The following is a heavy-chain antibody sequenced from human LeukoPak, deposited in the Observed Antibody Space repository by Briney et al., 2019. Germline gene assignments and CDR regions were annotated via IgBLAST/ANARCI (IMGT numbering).Heavy chain of an antibody. D-gene: IGHD1-26*01. CDR2: IYYSGST. CDR3: ARDSEGASYYEG. Sequence: SETLSLTCTVSGGSISSYYWSWIRQPPGKGLEWIGDIYYSGSTNYNPSLKSRVTISVDTSKNQFSLKLSSVTAADTAVYYCARDSEGASYYEGWGQGTLVTVSS. CDR1: GGSISSYY. J-gene: IGHJ4*02. V-gene: IGHV4-59*01.